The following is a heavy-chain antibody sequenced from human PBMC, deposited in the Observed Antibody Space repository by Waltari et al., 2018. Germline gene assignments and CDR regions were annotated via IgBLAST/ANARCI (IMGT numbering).Heavy chain of an antibody. CDR3: AKDMDYYDSSDPDY. D-gene: IGHD3-22*01. V-gene: IGHV3-30*18. Sequence: QVQLVESGGGVVQPGRSRRLSCAASGFTFSSYGMQWVRQASGKGLELVAVISYYGSNKYYADSVKGRFTISRDNSKNTLYLQMNSLRAEDTAVYYCAKDMDYYDSSDPDYWGQGTLVTVSS. J-gene: IGHJ4*02. CDR2: ISYYGSNK. CDR1: GFTFSSYG.